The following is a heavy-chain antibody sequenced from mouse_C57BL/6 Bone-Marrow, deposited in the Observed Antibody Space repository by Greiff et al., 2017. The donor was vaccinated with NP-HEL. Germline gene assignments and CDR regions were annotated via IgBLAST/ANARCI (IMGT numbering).Heavy chain of an antibody. Sequence: EVQGVESGEGLVKPGGSLKLSCAASGFTFSSYAMSWVRQTPGKRLEWVAYISRGGDYIYYADTVKGRCTISRDNARNTLYLQMSSLKSEDTAMYYCTRRDDDDSYFDVGGTGTTVTVSS. CDR1: GFTFSSYA. V-gene: IGHV5-9-1*02. D-gene: IGHD2-4*01. CDR3: TRRDDDDSYFDV. J-gene: IGHJ1*03. CDR2: ISRGGDYI.